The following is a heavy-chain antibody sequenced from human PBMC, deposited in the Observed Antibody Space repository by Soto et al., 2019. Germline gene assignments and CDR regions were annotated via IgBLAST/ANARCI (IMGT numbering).Heavy chain of an antibody. CDR1: GFTFSSYS. CDR2: ISSSSSYI. J-gene: IGHJ5*02. Sequence: PGGSLRLSCAASGFTFSSYSMNWVRQAPGKGLEWVSSISSSSSYIYYADSVKGRFTISRDNSKNTLYLQMNSLRAEDTAVYYCAKDPAVAGNWPPWGQGTLVTVSS. V-gene: IGHV3-21*04. CDR3: AKDPAVAGNWPP. D-gene: IGHD6-19*01.